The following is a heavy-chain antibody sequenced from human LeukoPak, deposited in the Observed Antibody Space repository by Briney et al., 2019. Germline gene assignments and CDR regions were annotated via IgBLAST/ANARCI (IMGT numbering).Heavy chain of an antibody. V-gene: IGHV1-2*02. CDR2: INPNTGGT. D-gene: IGHD3-9*01. CDR1: GYTFTGYF. Sequence: GASVRVSCKASGYTFTGYFMHWVRQAPGQGLDWMGWINPNTGGTKYAQKFQGRVTMTRDTSIGTAYMELSTVTSDDTAVYFCARVHATGYFSLDLGYWGQGTLVSV. CDR3: ARVHATGYFSLDLGY. J-gene: IGHJ4*02.